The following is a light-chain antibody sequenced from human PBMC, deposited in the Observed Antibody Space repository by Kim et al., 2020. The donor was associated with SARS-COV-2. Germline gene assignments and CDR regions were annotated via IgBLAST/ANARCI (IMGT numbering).Light chain of an antibody. CDR2: GAS. J-gene: IGKJ2*01. V-gene: IGKV3-20*01. Sequence: LSPGEGATLSCRASQSLTTNFVAWYQHKPGQAPSLLIYGASNRATGVADRFSGSGSGTQFTLTISRLEPEDFAVYYCQQYHYSPYTFGQGTKVEI. CDR3: QQYHYSPYT. CDR1: QSLTTNF.